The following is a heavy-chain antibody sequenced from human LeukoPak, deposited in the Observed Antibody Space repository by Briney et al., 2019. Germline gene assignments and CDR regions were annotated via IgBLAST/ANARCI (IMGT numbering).Heavy chain of an antibody. CDR2: INHSGST. Sequence: PSETLSLTCTVSGGSISSYYWSWIRQPPGKGLEWIGEINHSGSTNYNPSLKSRVTISVDTSKNQFSLKLSSVTAADTAVYYCATIAVADYYFDYWGQGTLVTVSS. CDR3: ATIAVADYYFDY. CDR1: GGSISSYY. D-gene: IGHD6-19*01. J-gene: IGHJ4*02. V-gene: IGHV4-34*01.